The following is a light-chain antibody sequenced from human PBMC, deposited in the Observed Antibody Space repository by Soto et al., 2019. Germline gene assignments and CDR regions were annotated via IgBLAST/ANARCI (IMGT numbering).Light chain of an antibody. CDR3: QHYNSYSEA. Sequence: EVVLTQSPATLSLSPGERATLSCRASQSVGTFLAWYQQKPGQSPRLVFYDASNRASGIPARFSGSGSGTAFTLTISSLQPDDFATYYCQHYNSYSEAFGQGTKVELK. CDR1: QSVGTF. CDR2: DAS. V-gene: IGKV3-11*01. J-gene: IGKJ1*01.